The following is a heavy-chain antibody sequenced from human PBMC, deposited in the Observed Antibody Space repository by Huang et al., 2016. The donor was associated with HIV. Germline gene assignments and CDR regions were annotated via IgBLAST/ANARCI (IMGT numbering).Heavy chain of an antibody. CDR3: ARGFSYGHFAF. J-gene: IGHJ4*02. Sequence: QVQLQQWGAGLLKPSETLSLTCAVYGGSFSNYYWSWLRQSPGKGLEWIGEINDRGSTNYNSSLGSRVTMSVDTSKNQFSLRLKSVTAADTGIYYCARGFSYGHFAFWGQGNLVTVSS. V-gene: IGHV4-34*01. D-gene: IGHD5-18*01. CDR2: INDRGST. CDR1: GGSFSNYY.